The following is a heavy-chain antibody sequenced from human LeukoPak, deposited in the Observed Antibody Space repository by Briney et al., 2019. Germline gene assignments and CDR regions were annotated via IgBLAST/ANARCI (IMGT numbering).Heavy chain of an antibody. V-gene: IGHV3-7*01. J-gene: IGHJ4*02. CDR3: ARDSSYEIDY. CDR2: IKQDGSEK. D-gene: IGHD3-3*01. CDR1: GFTFSSIG. Sequence: GGPLSFSCPASGFTFSSIGIGWSGQAPGKGREWVANIKQDGSEKYYVDSVKGRFTISRDNAKNSLYLQMNSLRAEDTAVYYCARDSSYEIDYWGQGTLVTVSS.